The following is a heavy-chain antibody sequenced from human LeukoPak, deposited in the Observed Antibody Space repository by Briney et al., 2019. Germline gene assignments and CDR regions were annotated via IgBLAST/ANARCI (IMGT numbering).Heavy chain of an antibody. D-gene: IGHD2-2*01. V-gene: IGHV1-69*04. CDR2: IIPILGIA. Sequence: GASVKVSCKASGGTFSSYAISWVRQAPGQGLEWMGRIIPILGIANYAQKFQGRVTITADKSTSTAYMELSSLRSEDTAVYYCARGEVVPAAPFDYWGQGSLVTV. CDR3: ARGEVVPAAPFDY. CDR1: GGTFSSYA. J-gene: IGHJ4*03.